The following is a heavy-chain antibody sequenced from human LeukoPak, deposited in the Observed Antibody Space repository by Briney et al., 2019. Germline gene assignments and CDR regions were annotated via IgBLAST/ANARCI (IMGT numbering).Heavy chain of an antibody. CDR3: ARGGPMRIQPNWFDP. CDR2: ISSSSSYI. Sequence: GGSLRLSCAASGFTFSSYWMHWVRQAPGKGLEWVSSISSSSSYIYYADSVKGRFTISRDNAKNSLYLQMNSLRAEDTAVYYCARGGPMRIQPNWFDPWGQGTLVTVSS. CDR1: GFTFSSYW. D-gene: IGHD5-18*01. J-gene: IGHJ5*02. V-gene: IGHV3-21*01.